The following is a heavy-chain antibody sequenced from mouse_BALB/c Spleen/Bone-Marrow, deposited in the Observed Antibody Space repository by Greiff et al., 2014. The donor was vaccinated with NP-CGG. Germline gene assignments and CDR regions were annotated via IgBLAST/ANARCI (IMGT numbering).Heavy chain of an antibody. Sequence: QVQLKQSGAELVRPGASVTLSCKASGYKFTDYEMHWVKQTPVHGLEWIGSIDPETGGTAYNQNFKGKATLTADRSSTTAYMEHRSRTAEVPAGNSCTREGVFFGCDVRMDYWGQGTSVTVSS. CDR2: IDPETGGT. CDR1: GYKFTDYE. CDR3: TREGVFFGCDVRMDY. D-gene: IGHD2-2*01. J-gene: IGHJ4*01. V-gene: IGHV1-15*01.